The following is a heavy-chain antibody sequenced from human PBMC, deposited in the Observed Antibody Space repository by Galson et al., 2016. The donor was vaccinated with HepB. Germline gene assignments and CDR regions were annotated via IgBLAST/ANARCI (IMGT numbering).Heavy chain of an antibody. D-gene: IGHD1-26*01. CDR1: GFTFSSYD. CDR3: VRGPGMVGATGFDY. J-gene: IGHJ4*02. CDR2: FDTVGGT. Sequence: SLRLSCAASGFTFSSYDMHWVRQATGKSLEWVSAFDTVGGTYYAGSVKGRFTISRDNAKNSLYLQMNSLKTEDTAVYYCVRGPGMVGATGFDYWGQGTLVTVSS. V-gene: IGHV3-13*01.